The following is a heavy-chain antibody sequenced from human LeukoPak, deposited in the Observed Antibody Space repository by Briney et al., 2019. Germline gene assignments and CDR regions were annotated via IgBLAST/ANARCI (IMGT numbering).Heavy chain of an antibody. Sequence: GSLRLSCAASGFTFSSCAMSWVRQAPGKGLEWVSAISGSGGSTYYADSVKGRFTISRDNSKNTLYLQMNSLRAEDTAVYYCAKGGYYYDSSGYYYSRDFDYWGQGTLVTVSS. D-gene: IGHD3-22*01. CDR1: GFTFSSCA. CDR3: AKGGYYYDSSGYYYSRDFDY. J-gene: IGHJ4*02. CDR2: ISGSGGST. V-gene: IGHV3-23*01.